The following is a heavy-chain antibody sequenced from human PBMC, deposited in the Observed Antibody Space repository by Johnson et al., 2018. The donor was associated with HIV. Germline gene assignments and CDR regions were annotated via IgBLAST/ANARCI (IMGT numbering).Heavy chain of an antibody. CDR3: ARGRKDLEVADGLDNDGFDM. Sequence: QVQLVESGGGVVQPGRSLRLSCAASGFTFSSYAMHWVRQAPGKGLEWVAVISYDGSNKYYADSVKGRFTISRDNSKNTLYLQMDSLRPDDTALYYCARGRKDLEVADGLDNDGFDMWGQGTLVTVSS. J-gene: IGHJ3*02. CDR2: ISYDGSNK. D-gene: IGHD2-2*01. V-gene: IGHV3-30-3*01. CDR1: GFTFSSYA.